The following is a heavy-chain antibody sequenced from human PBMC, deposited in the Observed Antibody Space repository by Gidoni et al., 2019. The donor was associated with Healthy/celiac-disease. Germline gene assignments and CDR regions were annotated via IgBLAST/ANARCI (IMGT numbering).Heavy chain of an antibody. Sequence: QVQLQQWGAGLLKPSETLSLTCAVYGGSFSGYYWSWIRQPPGKGLEWIGEINHSGSTNYNPSLKSRVTISVDTSKNQFSLKLSSVTAADTAVYYCARGRSCKGPYCSSTRGYYFDYWGQGTLVTVSS. D-gene: IGHD2-2*01. CDR3: ARGRSCKGPYCSSTRGYYFDY. V-gene: IGHV4-34*01. CDR1: GGSFSGYY. CDR2: INHSGST. J-gene: IGHJ4*02.